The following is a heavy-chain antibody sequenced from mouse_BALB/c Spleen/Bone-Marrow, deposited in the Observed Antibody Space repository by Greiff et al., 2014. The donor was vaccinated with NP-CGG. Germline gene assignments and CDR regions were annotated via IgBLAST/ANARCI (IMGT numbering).Heavy chain of an antibody. Sequence: VQLKESGGGLVKPGGSLKLSCAASGFTFSSYTMSWVRQTPKKRLEWVATITSGGGYTYYPDSVKGRFTISRDNAKSTLYLQMSSLKSEDTAMYYCTRDLYDGYSYYAMDYWGQGTSVTVSS. CDR2: ITSGGGYT. CDR3: TRDLYDGYSYYAMDY. V-gene: IGHV5-6-4*01. J-gene: IGHJ4*01. CDR1: GFTFSSYT. D-gene: IGHD2-3*01.